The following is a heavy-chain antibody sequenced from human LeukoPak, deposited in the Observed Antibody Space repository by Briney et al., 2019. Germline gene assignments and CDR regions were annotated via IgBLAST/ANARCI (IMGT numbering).Heavy chain of an antibody. Sequence: TLSLTCSVSGGSISSGSYYWGWVRQSPGKALEWLALIDWDDDKYYSTSLKTRLTISKDTSKNQVVLTMTTMDPVDTATYYCARERDIYGASFDYWGQGTLVTVPS. J-gene: IGHJ4*02. CDR2: IDWDDDK. V-gene: IGHV2-70*18. CDR1: GGSISSGSYY. CDR3: ARERDIYGASFDY. D-gene: IGHD4/OR15-4a*01.